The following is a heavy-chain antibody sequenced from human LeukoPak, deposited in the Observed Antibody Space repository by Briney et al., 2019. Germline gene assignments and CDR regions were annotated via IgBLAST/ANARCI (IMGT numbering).Heavy chain of an antibody. CDR2: ISGDGGST. CDR1: GLTFSSYS. V-gene: IGHV3-43*02. Sequence: GGSLRLYCPASGLTFSSYSMNWVRQAPGKGLEWVSLISGDGGSTYYADSVKGRFTISRDNSKNSLYLQMNSLRTEDTALYYCAKDYVWGTDAFDIWGQRTMLTVSS. D-gene: IGHD3-16*01. J-gene: IGHJ3*02. CDR3: AKDYVWGTDAFDI.